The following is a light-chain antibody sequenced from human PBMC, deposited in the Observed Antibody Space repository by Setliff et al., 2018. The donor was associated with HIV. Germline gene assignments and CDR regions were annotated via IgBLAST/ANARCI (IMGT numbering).Light chain of an antibody. CDR1: QSVLYSSNNKNY. CDR2: WAT. J-gene: IGKJ4*01. Sequence: DIVMTQSPDSLAVSLGERATINCKSSQSVLYSSNNKNYLGWYQKKPGQPPKLLVYWATTRESGVPDRFSGSGSGTDFTLTISSLQAEDGAVYYCQQYYSIPLTVGGGTKVDIK. V-gene: IGKV4-1*01. CDR3: QQYYSIPLT.